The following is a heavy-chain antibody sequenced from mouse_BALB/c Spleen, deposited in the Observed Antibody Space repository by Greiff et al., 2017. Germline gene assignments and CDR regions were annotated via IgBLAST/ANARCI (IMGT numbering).Heavy chain of an antibody. D-gene: IGHD2-10*02. CDR1: GYTFTSYW. J-gene: IGHJ3*01. V-gene: IGHV1-7*01. CDR3: ARSLYGNGFAY. Sequence: QVQLKQSGAELAKPGASVKMSCKASGYTFTSYWMHWVKQRPGQGLEWIGYINPSTGYTEYNQKFKDKATLTADKSSSTAYMQLSSLTSEDSAVYYCARSLYGNGFAYWGQGTLVTVSA. CDR2: INPSTGYT.